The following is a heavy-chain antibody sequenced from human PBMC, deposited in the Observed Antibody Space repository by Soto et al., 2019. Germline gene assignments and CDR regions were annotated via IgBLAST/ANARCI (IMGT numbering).Heavy chain of an antibody. D-gene: IGHD4-4*01. CDR1: GGSISSYY. CDR3: ARDRRVDYSKGGYYYYAMDV. J-gene: IGHJ6*02. V-gene: IGHV4-59*01. Sequence: PSETLSLTCSVSGGSISSYYWSWIRQSPGKGPEWIGYVYHSGTTNYNPSLESRVTMSLDTSKNQFSLKLSAVTAADTAVYYCARDRRVDYSKGGYYYYAMDVWSQGTTVTVSS. CDR2: VYHSGTT.